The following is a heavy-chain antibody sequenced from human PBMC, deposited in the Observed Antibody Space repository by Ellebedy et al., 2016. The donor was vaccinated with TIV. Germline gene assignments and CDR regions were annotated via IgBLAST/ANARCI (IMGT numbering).Heavy chain of an antibody. V-gene: IGHV4-59*12. CDR3: ARESGYSYGYGAYYFDY. CDR2: IYYSGST. J-gene: IGHJ4*02. CDR1: GGSMRSYY. Sequence: SETLSLTCTVSGGSMRSYYWSWIRQPPGKGLEWIGYIYYSGSTNHNPSLKSRVTISVDTSKNQISLKLSSVTAADTAVYYCARESGYSYGYGAYYFDYWGQGTLVTVSS. D-gene: IGHD5-18*01.